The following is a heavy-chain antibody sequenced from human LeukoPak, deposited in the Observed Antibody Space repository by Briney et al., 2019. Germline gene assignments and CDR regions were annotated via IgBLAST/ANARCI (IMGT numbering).Heavy chain of an antibody. CDR2: IYTSGST. J-gene: IGHJ3*02. CDR3: ARDRDAFDI. Sequence: SETLSLTGTVSGGSISSGSYYWSWIRQPAGKGLEWIGRIYTSGSTNYNPSLKSRVTISVDTSKNQFSLKLSSVTAADTAVYYCARDRDAFDIWGQGTMVTVSS. V-gene: IGHV4-61*02. CDR1: GGSISSGSYY.